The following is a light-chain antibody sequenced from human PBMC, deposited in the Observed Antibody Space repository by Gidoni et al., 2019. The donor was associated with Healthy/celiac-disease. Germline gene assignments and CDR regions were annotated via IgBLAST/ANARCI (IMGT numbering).Light chain of an antibody. CDR2: EGS. J-gene: IGLJ2*01. V-gene: IGLV2-23*01. CDR3: CSYAGSSIVV. CDR1: SSDVGSYNL. Sequence: QSALTQPASVSGSPGQSITIACTGTSSDVGSYNLVSWYQQHPGKAPKLMIYEGSKRPSGVSNRCSGSKSGNTASLTISGLQAEDEADYYCCSYAGSSIVVFGGGTKRTVL.